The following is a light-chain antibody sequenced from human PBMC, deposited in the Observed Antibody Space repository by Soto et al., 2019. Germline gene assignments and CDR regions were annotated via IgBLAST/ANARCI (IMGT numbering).Light chain of an antibody. Sequence: QSALTQPASVSGSPGQSITISCTGTSSDVGGYNYVSWYQQHPGKAPKLMIYEVSNRPSGVSNRFSGSKSGNTASLTISGLQADDEAEYYCSSYTSRSTRVFGTGTKLTVL. CDR3: SSYTSRSTRV. CDR2: EVS. J-gene: IGLJ1*01. CDR1: SSDVGGYNY. V-gene: IGLV2-14*01.